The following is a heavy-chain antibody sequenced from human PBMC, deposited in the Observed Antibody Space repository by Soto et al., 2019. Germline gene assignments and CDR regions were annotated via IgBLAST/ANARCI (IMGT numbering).Heavy chain of an antibody. Sequence: PSDTLSLTCTFGGCSIISGAYSWALIRKPPGEGLEWIGTFYYSESTYYNPSLESRVTISVDTSKNQFSLKVSSVTVADTAVYYCARLGGYCSSTSCYGYYGMDVWGQGTTVS. V-gene: IGHV4-39*01. CDR1: GCSIISGAYS. J-gene: IGHJ6*02. CDR3: ARLGGYCSSTSCYGYYGMDV. CDR2: FYYSEST. D-gene: IGHD2-2*01.